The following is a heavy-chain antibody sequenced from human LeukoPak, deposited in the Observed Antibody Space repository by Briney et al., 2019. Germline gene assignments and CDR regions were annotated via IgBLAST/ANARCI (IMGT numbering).Heavy chain of an antibody. CDR1: GXTVSSNY. D-gene: IGHD5-18*01. J-gene: IGHJ4*02. CDR3: ARDRDTAMAFDY. CDR2: IYSGGST. Sequence: TGGSLRLSCAASGXTVSSNYMSWVRQAPGKGLEWVSVIYSGGSTYYADSVKGRFTISRDNSKNTLYLQMNSLRAEDTAVYYCARDRDTAMAFDYWGQGTLVTVSS. V-gene: IGHV3-66*01.